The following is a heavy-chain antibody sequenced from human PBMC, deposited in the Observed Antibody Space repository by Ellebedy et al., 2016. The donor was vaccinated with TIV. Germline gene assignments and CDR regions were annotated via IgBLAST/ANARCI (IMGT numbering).Heavy chain of an antibody. D-gene: IGHD1-1*01. V-gene: IGHV3-30*18. J-gene: IGHJ4*02. CDR3: AKKRDPLPTNTFDS. CDR1: GFTFSHYG. Sequence: GESLKISCATSGFTFSHYGMQWVRPAPGEGLEWVAVIAHDGSVIHYADSVTGRFTISRDNSKNKLSLQMYSLRPEDTTVYYCAKKRDPLPTNTFDSWGQGNLVTVSS. CDR2: IAHDGSVI.